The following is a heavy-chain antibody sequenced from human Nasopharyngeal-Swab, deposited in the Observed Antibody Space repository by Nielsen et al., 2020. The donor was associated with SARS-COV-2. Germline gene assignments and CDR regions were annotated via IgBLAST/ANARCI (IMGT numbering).Heavy chain of an antibody. CDR1: GYTFTSYD. V-gene: IGHV1-8*01. CDR2: MNPNSGNT. Sequence: ASVKVSCKASGYTFTSYDINWVRQATGQGLEWMGWMNPNSGNTGYAQKFQGRVTMTRNTSISTAYIELSSLRSEDTAVYYCARGPIVQLERYYYMDVWGKGTTVTVSS. J-gene: IGHJ6*03. CDR3: ARGPIVQLERYYYMDV. D-gene: IGHD1-1*01.